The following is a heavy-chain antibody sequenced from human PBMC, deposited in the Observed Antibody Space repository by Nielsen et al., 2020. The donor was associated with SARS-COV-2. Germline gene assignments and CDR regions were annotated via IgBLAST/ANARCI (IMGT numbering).Heavy chain of an antibody. CDR2: ISYDGSNK. J-gene: IGHJ4*02. CDR3: ARDRTYGDYEVGDY. Sequence: GESLKISCAASGFTFSSYAMHWVRQAPGKGLEWVAVISYDGSNKYYADSVKGRFTISRDNSKNTLYLQMNSLRAEDTAVYYCARDRTYGDYEVGDYWGQGTLVTVSS. D-gene: IGHD4-17*01. CDR1: GFTFSSYA. V-gene: IGHV3-30*04.